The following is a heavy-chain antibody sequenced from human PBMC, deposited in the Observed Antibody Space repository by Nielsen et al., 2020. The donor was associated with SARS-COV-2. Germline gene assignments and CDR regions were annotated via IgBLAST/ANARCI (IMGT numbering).Heavy chain of an antibody. V-gene: IGHV3-20*04. J-gene: IGHJ6*02. Sequence: GESLKIPCAASGFPFDDYGMSWVRQAPGKGLEWVSGINWNGGSTGYADSVKGRFTISRDNAKNSLYLQMNGLRAEDTAFYYCARDDYGDYVSRMDVWGQGTSVIVSS. CDR2: INWNGGST. D-gene: IGHD4-17*01. CDR3: ARDDYGDYVSRMDV. CDR1: GFPFDDYG.